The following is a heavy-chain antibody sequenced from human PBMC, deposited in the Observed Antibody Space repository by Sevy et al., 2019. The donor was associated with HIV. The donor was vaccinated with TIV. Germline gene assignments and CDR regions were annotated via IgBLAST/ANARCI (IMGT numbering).Heavy chain of an antibody. CDR3: ARQEYSSSFTNLYYYYYYMDV. V-gene: IGHV4-39*01. D-gene: IGHD6-6*01. CDR1: GGSISSSSYY. CDR2: IYYSGST. Sequence: SETLSLTCTVSGGSISSSSYYWGWIRQPPGKGLEWIGSIYYSGSTYYNPSLKSRVTISVDTSKNQFSLKLSYVTAADTAVYYCARQEYSSSFTNLYYYYYYMDVWGKGTTVTVSS. J-gene: IGHJ6*03.